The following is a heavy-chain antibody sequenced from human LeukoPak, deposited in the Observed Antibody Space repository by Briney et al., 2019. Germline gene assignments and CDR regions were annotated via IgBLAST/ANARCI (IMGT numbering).Heavy chain of an antibody. V-gene: IGHV3-66*01. CDR3: LTVVETTIAAFDI. Sequence: GGSLRLSCAASGFTVSSNYMSWVRQAPGKGLEWVSVIYSGGSTYYADSVKGRFTISRDNSKNTLYLQMNRLRAEDTAVYYCLTVVETTIAAFDIWGQGTMVTVSS. CDR1: GFTVSSNY. CDR2: IYSGGST. J-gene: IGHJ3*02. D-gene: IGHD1-26*01.